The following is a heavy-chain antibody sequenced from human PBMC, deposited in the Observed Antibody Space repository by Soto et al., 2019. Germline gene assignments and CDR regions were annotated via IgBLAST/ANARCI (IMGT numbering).Heavy chain of an antibody. CDR1: GFTFSSYA. V-gene: IGHV3-30-3*01. D-gene: IGHD6-13*01. CDR3: ARDGSSRWYEEGAYYFDD. Sequence: QVQLVESGGGVVQPGRSLRLSCAASGFTFSSYAMHWVRQAPGKGLEWVAVISYDGSNKYYADSVKGRFTISRDNSKSTLYLQMNRVRAEDTAVYYCARDGSSRWYEEGAYYFDDRGQGTLVTVSS. J-gene: IGHJ4*02. CDR2: ISYDGSNK.